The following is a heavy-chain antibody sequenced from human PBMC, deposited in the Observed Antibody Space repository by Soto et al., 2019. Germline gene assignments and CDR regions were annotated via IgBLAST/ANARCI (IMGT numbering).Heavy chain of an antibody. CDR2: ISYDGSNK. CDR3: ARDRYYYGSGSYYFYYYYGMDV. D-gene: IGHD3-10*01. J-gene: IGHJ6*02. V-gene: IGHV3-30-3*01. Sequence: PGGSLRLSCAASGFTFSSYAMHWVRQAPGKGLEWVAVISYDGSNKYYADSVKGRFTISRDNSKNTLYLQMNSLRAEDTAVYYCARDRYYYGSGSYYFYYYYGMDVWGQGTTVTVSS. CDR1: GFTFSSYA.